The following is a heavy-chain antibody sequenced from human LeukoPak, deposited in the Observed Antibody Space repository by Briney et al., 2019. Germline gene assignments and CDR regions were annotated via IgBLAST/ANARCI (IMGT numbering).Heavy chain of an antibody. D-gene: IGHD3-3*01. Sequence: GGSLRLSCAASGFAFSSYAMSWVRQAPGKGLEWVANIKQGGSEKYYVDSVKGRFTISRDNAKNSLYLQMNSLRAEDTAVYYCARGYDFWSGYYAPLDYWGQGTLVTVSS. J-gene: IGHJ4*02. CDR1: GFAFSSYA. V-gene: IGHV3-7*01. CDR3: ARGYDFWSGYYAPLDY. CDR2: IKQGGSEK.